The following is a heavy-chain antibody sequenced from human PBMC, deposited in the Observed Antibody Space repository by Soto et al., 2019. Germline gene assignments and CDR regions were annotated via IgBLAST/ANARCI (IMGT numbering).Heavy chain of an antibody. D-gene: IGHD2-21*02. CDR3: ARADGYGFDY. J-gene: IGHJ4*02. CDR1: GFTFSSYW. CDR2: IKQDGSEK. Sequence: EVQLVESGGGLVQPGGSLRLSCAASGFTFSSYWISWVRQAPGKGLEWVANIKQDGSEKYYVDSVKGRFTISRDNAKNSLYLQMNSLRAEDTAVYYCARADGYGFDYWGQGTLVTVSS. V-gene: IGHV3-7*03.